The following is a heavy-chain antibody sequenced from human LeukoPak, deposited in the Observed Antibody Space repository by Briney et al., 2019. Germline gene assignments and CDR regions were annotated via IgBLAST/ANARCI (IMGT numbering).Heavy chain of an antibody. J-gene: IGHJ4*02. Sequence: GGSLRLSCAASGFTVSSNYMRWVRQARGKGLEWVSVIYSGGSTYYADSVKGRFTISRDNSKNALYLQMNSLRAEDTAVYYCARDKYGSGSYYNAIIDYWGQGTLVTISS. V-gene: IGHV3-53*01. CDR2: IYSGGST. D-gene: IGHD3-10*01. CDR3: ARDKYGSGSYYNAIIDY. CDR1: GFTVSSNY.